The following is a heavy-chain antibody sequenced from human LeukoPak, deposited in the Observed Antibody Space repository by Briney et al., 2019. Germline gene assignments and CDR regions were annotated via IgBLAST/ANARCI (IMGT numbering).Heavy chain of an antibody. CDR2: ISSSGSTI. V-gene: IGHV3-48*03. CDR1: GFTFSSYE. J-gene: IGHJ6*03. D-gene: IGHD3-22*01. Sequence: PGGSLRLSCAASGFTFSSYEMNWVRQAPGKGLEWVSYISSSGSTIYYADSVKGRFTISRDNAKNSLYLQMNSLRSEDTAVYYCASVRYYYDSSGYRYYYYYMDVWGKGTTVTISS. CDR3: ASVRYYYDSSGYRYYYYYMDV.